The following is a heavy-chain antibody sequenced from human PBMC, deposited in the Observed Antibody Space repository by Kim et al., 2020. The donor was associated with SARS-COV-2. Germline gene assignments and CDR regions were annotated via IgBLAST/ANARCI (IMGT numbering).Heavy chain of an antibody. CDR1: GFTFSDYY. CDR3: ARDQDYYDSSGCFDY. CDR2: ISSSGSTI. Sequence: GGSLRLSCAASGFTFSDYYMSWIRQAPGKGLEWVSYISSSGSTIYYADSVKGRFTISRDNAKNSLYLQMNSLRAEDTAVYYCARDQDYYDSSGCFDYWGQGTLVTVSS. D-gene: IGHD3-22*01. J-gene: IGHJ4*02. V-gene: IGHV3-11*04.